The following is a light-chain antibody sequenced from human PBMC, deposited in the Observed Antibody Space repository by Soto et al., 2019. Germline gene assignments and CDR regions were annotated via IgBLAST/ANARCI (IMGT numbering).Light chain of an antibody. CDR3: QHQNNWWT. Sequence: EIVMTQSPATLSVSPGERATLSCRASQSVSSNLAWYQQKPGQTPRLLIYGASTRATGIPASFSGSGSGTEYTPTITLLQVEYFAVYYCQHQNNWWTCGQATNVEI. J-gene: IGKJ1*01. CDR2: GAS. CDR1: QSVSSN. V-gene: IGKV3-15*01.